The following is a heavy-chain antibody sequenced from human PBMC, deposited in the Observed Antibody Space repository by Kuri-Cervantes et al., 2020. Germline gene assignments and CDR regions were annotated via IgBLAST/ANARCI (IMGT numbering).Heavy chain of an antibody. CDR3: ARAPPYGDFYYDY. Sequence: GESLKISCAASGFTFSSYSMNWVRQAPGKGLEWVSSISSTSSYIYYADSVKGRFTISRDNAKNSLYLQTNSLRAEDTAVYYCARAPPYGDFYYDYWGQGTLVTVSS. J-gene: IGHJ4*02. V-gene: IGHV3-21*01. CDR1: GFTFSSYS. D-gene: IGHD4-17*01. CDR2: ISSTSSYI.